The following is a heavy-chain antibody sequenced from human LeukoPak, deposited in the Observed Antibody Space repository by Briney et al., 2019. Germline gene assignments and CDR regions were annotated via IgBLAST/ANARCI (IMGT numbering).Heavy chain of an antibody. D-gene: IGHD6-13*01. Sequence: AETLSLTCTVSGGSISGYYWNWIRQPAGKGLEWLGRLYSSGSTYYNHSLKSRVAMSVDTSKNHFSLILTSVTAADTAVYYCARDPQYSSSSDAFDIWGQGTMVTVSS. CDR1: GGSISGYY. CDR2: LYSSGST. V-gene: IGHV4-4*07. J-gene: IGHJ3*02. CDR3: ARDPQYSSSSDAFDI.